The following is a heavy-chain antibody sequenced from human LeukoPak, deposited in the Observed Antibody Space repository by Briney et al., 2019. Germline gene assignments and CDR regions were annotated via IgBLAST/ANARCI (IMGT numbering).Heavy chain of an antibody. CDR2: IKQDGGEK. J-gene: IGHJ4*02. D-gene: IGHD3-22*01. Sequence: PGGSLRLSCAASGFTFSSYWMSWVRQAPGKGLEWVAHIKQDGGEKYYVDSVRGRFTISRDNSKNTLYLQMNSLRAEDTAVYYCARDSFEVYDSNGFDYWGQGTLVTVSS. CDR3: ARDSFEVYDSNGFDY. CDR1: GFTFSSYW. V-gene: IGHV3-7*01.